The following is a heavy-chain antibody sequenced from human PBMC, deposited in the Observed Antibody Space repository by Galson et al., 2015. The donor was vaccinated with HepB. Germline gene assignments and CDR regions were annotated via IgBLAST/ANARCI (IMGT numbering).Heavy chain of an antibody. CDR2: VSLDGSDE. Sequence: SLRLSCAASGFTFDSYAIHWVRQGPGQGLDWVAVVSLDGSDEHYADSVKGRFTISRDNSQSMVYLQMSSLRLEDTGVYYCARDQKQWEPPGYYHYMDVWGKGTPVTVSS. D-gene: IGHD1-26*01. CDR3: ARDQKQWEPPGYYHYMDV. V-gene: IGHV3-30-3*01. J-gene: IGHJ6*03. CDR1: GFTFDSYA.